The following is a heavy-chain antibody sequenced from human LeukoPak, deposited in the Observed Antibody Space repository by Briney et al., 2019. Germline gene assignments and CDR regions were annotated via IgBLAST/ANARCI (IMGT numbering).Heavy chain of an antibody. D-gene: IGHD3-9*01. V-gene: IGHV5-51*01. CDR2: ISPGDSET. CDR1: GYSFTSYW. CDR3: ARHSWSGVLRYFDWPMDV. J-gene: IGHJ6*02. Sequence: GESLKISCKGSGYSFTSYWLGWVRQMPGKGLEWMGIISPGDSETRYSPSFQGQVTFSADKSISTAYLQWGSLKASDTAIYYCARHSWSGVLRYFDWPMDVWGQGTAVTVSS.